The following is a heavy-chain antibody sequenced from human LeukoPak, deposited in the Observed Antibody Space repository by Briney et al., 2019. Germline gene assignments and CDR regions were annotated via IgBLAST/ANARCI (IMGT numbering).Heavy chain of an antibody. Sequence: GASVKVSCKASGYTFTTYDINWVRQATGQGLEWMGWMNPNSGNTGYAQKFQGRVTMTRNTSISTAYMELSSLRSEDTAVYYCARGVGYCSSTSCYYYYGMDVWGQGTTVTVSS. CDR3: ARGVGYCSSTSCYYYYGMDV. D-gene: IGHD2-2*01. V-gene: IGHV1-8*01. CDR1: GYTFTTYD. CDR2: MNPNSGNT. J-gene: IGHJ6*02.